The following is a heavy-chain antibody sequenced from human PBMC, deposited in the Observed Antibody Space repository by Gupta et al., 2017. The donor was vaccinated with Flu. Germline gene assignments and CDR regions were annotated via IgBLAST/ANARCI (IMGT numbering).Heavy chain of an antibody. V-gene: IGHV3-7*01. D-gene: IGHD1-14*01. CDR2: VKEIGSHT. Sequence: ELLLVESCGGLVRPGASLGLTCGASACALLTSGMTWFCQAPGKGLEWVESVKEIGSHTTYVASVKGRCSMSTDKRRNSMNLQMNKLRVDDTAVYYCARDTETPSEVYRGAFDIWGHGTMVTVSS. J-gene: IGHJ3*02. CDR1: ACALLTSG. CDR3: ARDTETPSEVYRGAFDI.